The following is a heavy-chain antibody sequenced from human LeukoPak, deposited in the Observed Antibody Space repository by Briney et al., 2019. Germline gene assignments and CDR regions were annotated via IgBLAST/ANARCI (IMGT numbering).Heavy chain of an antibody. J-gene: IGHJ4*02. V-gene: IGHV3-66*02. CDR3: GRDDGSSPYGY. D-gene: IGHD6-6*01. CDR1: GFTVSSNY. Sequence: PGGSLRLSCAASGFTVSSNYMSWIRQAPGKGLEWVSVIYSGGGTYYAGSVKGRFTISRDNSKNTLYLQMNSLRAEDTAVYYCGRDDGSSPYGYWGQGTLVTVSS. CDR2: IYSGGGT.